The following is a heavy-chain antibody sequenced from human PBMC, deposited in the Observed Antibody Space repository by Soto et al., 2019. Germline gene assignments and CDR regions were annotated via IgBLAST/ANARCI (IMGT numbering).Heavy chain of an antibody. D-gene: IGHD2-21*02. J-gene: IGHJ2*01. CDR2: IYYSGST. V-gene: IGHV4-59*01. Sequence: QVQLQESGPGLVKPSETLSLTCTVSGGSISSYYWSWIRQPPGKGLEWIGYIYYSGSTNYNPSLKSRVTISVDTSKNQCSLKLSSVTAADTAVYYCARHGGDGDGYFDLWGRVTLVTVSS. CDR1: GGSISSYY. CDR3: ARHGGDGDGYFDL.